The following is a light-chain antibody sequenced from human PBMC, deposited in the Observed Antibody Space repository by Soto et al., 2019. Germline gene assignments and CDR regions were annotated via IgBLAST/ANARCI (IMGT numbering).Light chain of an antibody. CDR1: QRISNY. CDR2: AAS. V-gene: IGKV1-39*01. Sequence: DIQMTQCPSSLSASVGDRVIITCRASQRISNYLNWYQQEPGKAPKLLIYAASSLQSGVSSKFSGSGSGTDFTLTISSLQPEDFVTYYCQQSYTIPITFGQGTRLEIK. CDR3: QQSYTIPIT. J-gene: IGKJ5*01.